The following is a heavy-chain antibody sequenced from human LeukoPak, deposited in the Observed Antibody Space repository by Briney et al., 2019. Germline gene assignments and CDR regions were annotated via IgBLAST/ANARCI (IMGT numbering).Heavy chain of an antibody. CDR1: GFTFSSYA. J-gene: IGHJ4*02. D-gene: IGHD6-19*01. V-gene: IGHV3-23*01. CDR2: ISGSGGSI. CDR3: AKLVYSSGWRDY. Sequence: GGSLRLSCAASGFTFSSYAMSWVRQTPGKGLEWGSSISGSGGSIYYADSVKGRFTISRDNSKNTLYLQMSSLRGEDTAFYYCAKLVYSSGWRDYWGQGTLVTVSS.